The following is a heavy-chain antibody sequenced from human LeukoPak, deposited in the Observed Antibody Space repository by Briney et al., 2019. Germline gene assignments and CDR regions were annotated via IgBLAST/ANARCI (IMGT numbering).Heavy chain of an antibody. CDR2: TNTYNGNT. J-gene: IGHJ4*02. D-gene: IGHD3-10*01. Sequence: ASVKVSCKASGYIFANYGFAWVRQAPGQGLEWMGWTNTYNGNTKYSQKLQGRVTVTTDTSTSTAYMELRSLASDDTAVYYCAREPISSGTYYPRSDYRGQGTLVTVSS. CDR1: GYIFANYG. CDR3: AREPISSGTYYPRSDY. V-gene: IGHV1-18*01.